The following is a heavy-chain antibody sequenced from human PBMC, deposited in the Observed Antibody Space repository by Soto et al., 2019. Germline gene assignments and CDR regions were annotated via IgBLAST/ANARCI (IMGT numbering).Heavy chain of an antibody. CDR2: ISSSSSYI. CDR3: ARDRPYGDYPPRFDP. V-gene: IGHV3-21*01. CDR1: GFTFSSYS. D-gene: IGHD4-17*01. J-gene: IGHJ5*02. Sequence: EVQLVESGGGLVKPGGSLRLSCAASGFTFSSYSMNWVRQAPGKGLEWVSSISSSSSYIYYADSVKGRFTISRDNAKNSLYLQMNSRRAEDTAVYYCARDRPYGDYPPRFDPWGQGTLVTVSS.